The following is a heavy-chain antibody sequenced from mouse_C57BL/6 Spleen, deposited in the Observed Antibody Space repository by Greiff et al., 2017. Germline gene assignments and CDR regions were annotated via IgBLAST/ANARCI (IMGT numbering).Heavy chain of an antibody. D-gene: IGHD2-1*01. J-gene: IGHJ3*01. Sequence: QVQLQQPGPELVKPGASVKLSCKASGYTFTSYWMHWVEPRPGQGLEWIGNLNPSNGGTNSNEKFKSKATLTVNKSSRTAYMQRISLTSEDSAVYYCARSRNYAGAYWGQGTLVTVSA. CDR3: ARSRNYAGAY. CDR1: GYTFTSYW. CDR2: LNPSNGGT. V-gene: IGHV1-53*01.